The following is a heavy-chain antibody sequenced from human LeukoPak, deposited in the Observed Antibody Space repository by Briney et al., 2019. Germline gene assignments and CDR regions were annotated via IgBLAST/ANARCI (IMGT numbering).Heavy chain of an antibody. D-gene: IGHD7-27*01. V-gene: IGHV1-3*01. CDR2: IYAGNGNT. J-gene: IGHJ4*02. Sequence: GASVKVSCKASGYTFTSYAMHWVRQAPGQRLEWMGWIYAGNGNTKYSQKFQGRVTITRDTSASTAYMELSSLRSEDTAVYYCARETGDRGIDYWGQGTLVTVSS. CDR1: GYTFTSYA. CDR3: ARETGDRGIDY.